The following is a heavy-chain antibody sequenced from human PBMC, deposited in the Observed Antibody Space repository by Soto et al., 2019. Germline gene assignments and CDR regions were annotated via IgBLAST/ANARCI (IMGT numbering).Heavy chain of an antibody. CDR3: AREGEYYYDSSGYYSPSPXXYYIMDV. D-gene: IGHD3-22*01. CDR1: AYTFTSYV. Sequence: GATAKVSCKASAYTFTSYVISWVLQAPGEGLAWIGWRRAYNDNTNYAQRLQSRVTMTTATSTSTAYMELRSLRSDDTAVYYCAREGEYYYDSSGYYSPSPXXYYIMDVWGQGTTLTVSS. V-gene: IGHV1-18*01. CDR2: RRAYNDNT. J-gene: IGHJ6*02.